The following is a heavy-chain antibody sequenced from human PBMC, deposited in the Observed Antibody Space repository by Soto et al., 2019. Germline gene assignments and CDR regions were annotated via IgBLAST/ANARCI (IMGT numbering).Heavy chain of an antibody. CDR2: IYHSGST. CDR1: GGSISSGGYS. Sequence: SETLSLTCAVSGGSISSGGYSWSWIRQPPGKGLEWIGYIYHSGSTYYNPSLKSRVTISVDRSKNQFSLKLSSVTAADTAVYYCARFKPNYDSSGYHFDYWGQGTLVTVSS. CDR3: ARFKPNYDSSGYHFDY. J-gene: IGHJ4*02. V-gene: IGHV4-30-2*01. D-gene: IGHD3-22*01.